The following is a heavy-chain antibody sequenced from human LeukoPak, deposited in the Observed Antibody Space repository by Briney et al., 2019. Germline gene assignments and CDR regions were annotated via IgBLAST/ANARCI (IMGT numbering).Heavy chain of an antibody. V-gene: IGHV3-74*01. D-gene: IGHD3-3*01. CDR3: ARGVFGAYGLDV. Sequence: GGSLRLSCAASGFTFSTSWMHWVRQAPGKGLMWVSRTNPDGSVTNDADFVKGRFTISRDNVKNTLYLQMNSLRDDDMGVYYCARGVFGAYGLDVWGQGTTVTVSS. J-gene: IGHJ6*02. CDR2: TNPDGSVT. CDR1: GFTFSTSW.